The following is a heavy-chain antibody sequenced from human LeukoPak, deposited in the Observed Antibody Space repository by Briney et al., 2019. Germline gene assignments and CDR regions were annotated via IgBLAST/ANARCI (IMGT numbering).Heavy chain of an antibody. V-gene: IGHV3-21*01. J-gene: IGHJ4*02. CDR2: ISSSSSYI. D-gene: IGHD2-2*03. CDR1: GFTFSSYS. CDR3: ARARGGYCSSTSCYDFDY. Sequence: PGGSLRLSCAASGFTFSSYSMNWVRQAPGKGLEWVSSISSSSSYIYYADSVKGRFTISRDNAKNSLYLQMNSLRAEDTAVYYCARARGGYCSSTSCYDFDYWGQGTLVTVSS.